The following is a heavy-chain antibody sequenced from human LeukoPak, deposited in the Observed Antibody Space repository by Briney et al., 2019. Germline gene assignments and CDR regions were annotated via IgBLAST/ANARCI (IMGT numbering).Heavy chain of an antibody. CDR3: ARGYYYDSSGYFY. D-gene: IGHD3-22*01. V-gene: IGHV3-48*02. J-gene: IGHJ4*02. CDR1: GFNVTSNY. CDR2: ISSSSSTI. Sequence: PGGSLRLSCAASGFNVTSNYMRGVRQAPGKGLEWVSYISSSSSTIYYADSVKGRFTISRDNAKNSLYLQMNSLRDEDTAVYYCARGYYYDSSGYFYWGQGTLVTVSS.